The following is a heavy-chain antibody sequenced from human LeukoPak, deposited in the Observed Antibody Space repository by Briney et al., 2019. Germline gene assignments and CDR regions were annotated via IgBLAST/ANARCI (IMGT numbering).Heavy chain of an antibody. J-gene: IGHJ4*02. D-gene: IGHD3-22*01. Sequence: PGGSLRLSCAASGFTFDDYGMSWVRQAPGKGLEWVSGINWNGGSTGYADSVKGRFTISRDNAKNSLYLQMNSLRAEDTALYYCARKTAYYDSSGYFAGYYLDYWGQGTLVTVSS. CDR3: ARKTAYYDSSGYFAGYYLDY. V-gene: IGHV3-20*04. CDR1: GFTFDDYG. CDR2: INWNGGST.